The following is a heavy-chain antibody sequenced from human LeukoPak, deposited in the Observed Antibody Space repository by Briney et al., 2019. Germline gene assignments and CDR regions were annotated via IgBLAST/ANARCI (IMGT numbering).Heavy chain of an antibody. Sequence: PSETLSLTCTVSGGSISSGSYYWSWIRQPPGKGLGWIGRIYTSGSTNYNPSLKSRVTISIDTSKNQFSLKLSSVTAADTAVYYCASHEVGRYYDSSGYYYPYDYWGQGTLVTVSS. CDR1: GGSISSGSYY. CDR2: IYTSGST. D-gene: IGHD3-22*01. V-gene: IGHV4-61*02. CDR3: ASHEVGRYYDSSGYYYPYDY. J-gene: IGHJ4*02.